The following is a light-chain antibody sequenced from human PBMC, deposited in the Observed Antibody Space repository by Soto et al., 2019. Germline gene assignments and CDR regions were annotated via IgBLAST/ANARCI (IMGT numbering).Light chain of an antibody. Sequence: DIVMTQSPLSLPVTPGEPASISCRSSQSLLHSDGYNYLDWYLQKPGQSPQLLIYLGSNRASGVPDRFSGSGSGTDFTLIISRVEAEDVGVYYCMQALQTPAPFGQGAKVEIK. J-gene: IGKJ1*01. CDR1: QSLLHSDGYNY. CDR3: MQALQTPAP. V-gene: IGKV2-28*01. CDR2: LGS.